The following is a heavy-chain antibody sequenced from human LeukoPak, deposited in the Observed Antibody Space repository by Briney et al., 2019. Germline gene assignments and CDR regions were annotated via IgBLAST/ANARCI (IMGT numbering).Heavy chain of an antibody. D-gene: IGHD3-22*01. V-gene: IGHV1-69*13. CDR1: GGTFISYA. Sequence: ATVKVSCKASGGTFISYAISWVRQAPGQGLEWMGGIIPIFGTANYAQKFQGRVTITADESTSTAYMELSSLRSEDTAVYYCATYYYDSSGYYWGHAFDIWGRGTMVTVSS. J-gene: IGHJ3*02. CDR3: ATYYYDSSGYYWGHAFDI. CDR2: IIPIFGTA.